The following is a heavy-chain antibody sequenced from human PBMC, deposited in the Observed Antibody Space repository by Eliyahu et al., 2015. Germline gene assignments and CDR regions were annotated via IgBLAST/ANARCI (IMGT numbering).Heavy chain of an antibody. Sequence: QVQLVQSAPEVKEPGASVXVSCKASGXKFSDYNIAWVRQTPGQEPEWMGWINTYSGKTHFAPKFQDRLTMTTDSTTATAYIELRSLTSDDTAVYFCARDNNGAPRTWGQGTRVTVSS. V-gene: IGHV1-18*01. CDR2: INTYSGKT. J-gene: IGHJ4*02. CDR3: ARDNNGAPRT. CDR1: GXKFSDYN. D-gene: IGHD2-8*01.